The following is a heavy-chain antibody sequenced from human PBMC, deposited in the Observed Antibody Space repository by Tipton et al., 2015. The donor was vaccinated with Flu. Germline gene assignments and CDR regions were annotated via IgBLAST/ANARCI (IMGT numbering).Heavy chain of an antibody. CDR2: VYHTGTT. CDR3: ASVSHDYGDSDF. Sequence: TLSLTCNVSGYSISTGDYWGWIRQPPGKGLEWLANVYHTGTTFYKPSLRSRLTISVDTSKDQLSLKLTSVTAADTAVYYCASVSHDYGDSDFWGQGTLVTVSS. D-gene: IGHD4-17*01. V-gene: IGHV4-38-2*02. CDR1: GYSISTGDY. J-gene: IGHJ4*02.